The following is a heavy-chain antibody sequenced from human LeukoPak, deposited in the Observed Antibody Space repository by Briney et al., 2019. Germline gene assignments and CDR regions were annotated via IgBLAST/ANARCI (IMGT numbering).Heavy chain of an antibody. CDR1: GDSISSSNW. D-gene: IGHD6-19*01. J-gene: IGHJ3*02. V-gene: IGHV4-4*02. CDR3: ARKEQWLPHDAFDI. Sequence: SETLSLTCAVSGDSISSSNWWSWVRQPPGKGLEWIGQIYHSGSTNYNPSLKSRVTISVDTSKNQFSLKLSSVTAADTAVYYCARKEQWLPHDAFDIWGQGTMVTVSS. CDR2: IYHSGST.